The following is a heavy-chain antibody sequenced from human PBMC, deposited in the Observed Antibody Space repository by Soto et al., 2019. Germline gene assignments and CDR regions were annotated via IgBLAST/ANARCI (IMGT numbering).Heavy chain of an antibody. CDR2: MNPNSGNT. J-gene: IGHJ6*03. Sequence: WASVKVSCKASGYTFTSYDINWVRQATGQGLEWMGWMNPNSGNTGYAQKFQGRVTMTRNTSISTAYMELSSLRSEDTAVYYCARGVVRGDYYYYYLDVWGKGTTVTVSS. CDR3: ARGVVRGDYYYYYLDV. V-gene: IGHV1-8*01. D-gene: IGHD3-10*01. CDR1: GYTFTSYD.